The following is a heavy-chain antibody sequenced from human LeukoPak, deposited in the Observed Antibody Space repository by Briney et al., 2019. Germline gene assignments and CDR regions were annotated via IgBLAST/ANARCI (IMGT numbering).Heavy chain of an antibody. V-gene: IGHV3-30*18. CDR1: QFTFSSYG. J-gene: IGHJ4*02. D-gene: IGHD2-21*02. Sequence: GGSLRLSCAGSQFTFSSYGMHWVRQAPGKGLEWLAAISYDGRVNYYADSVKGRFTISRDNSRNTVYLQMNSLRAEDTALYYCAKPYLCSGDCHFDSWGQGTLVTVSS. CDR2: ISYDGRVN. CDR3: AKPYLCSGDCHFDS.